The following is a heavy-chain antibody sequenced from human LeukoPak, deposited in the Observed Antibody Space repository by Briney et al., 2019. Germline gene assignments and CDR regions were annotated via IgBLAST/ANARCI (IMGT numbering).Heavy chain of an antibody. D-gene: IGHD6-6*01. CDR1: GFPFDDYA. Sequence: GRSERLSCAASGFPFDDYAMHWVRQAPGKGLEWVSGISWNSGSIGYADSVKGRFTISRDNAKNSLYLQMNSLRGEDMALYYCAKGLVGSSIADFFDYWGQGILVTVSS. CDR3: AKGLVGSSIADFFDY. V-gene: IGHV3-9*03. J-gene: IGHJ4*02. CDR2: ISWNSGSI.